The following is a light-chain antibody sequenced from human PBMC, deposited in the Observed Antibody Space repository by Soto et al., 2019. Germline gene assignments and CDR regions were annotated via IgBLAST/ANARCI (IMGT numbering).Light chain of an antibody. J-gene: IGKJ1*01. V-gene: IGKV3-20*01. Sequence: EIVLTQSPGTLSLSPGERATLSCRASQSVSRSYLAWYQQKPGQAPRLLIYRTSNGATGIPDRFSGSGSGTDFTLTISRMEPEDFAVYYCQQYGSSGTFGQGTKVDIK. CDR1: QSVSRSY. CDR2: RTS. CDR3: QQYGSSGT.